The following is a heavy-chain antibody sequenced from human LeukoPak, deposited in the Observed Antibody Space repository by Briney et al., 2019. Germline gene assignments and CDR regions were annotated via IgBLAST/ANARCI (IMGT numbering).Heavy chain of an antibody. D-gene: IGHD6-13*01. CDR1: GGTFSSYA. Sequence: SVKVSCKASGGTFSSYAISWVRQAPGQGLEWMGRIIPSFGTANYAQKFQGRVTITTDESTSTAYMELSSLRSEDTAVYYCARETRRYSSSWFNSQSWFDPWGQGTLVTVSS. J-gene: IGHJ5*02. V-gene: IGHV1-69*05. CDR2: IIPSFGTA. CDR3: ARETRRYSSSWFNSQSWFDP.